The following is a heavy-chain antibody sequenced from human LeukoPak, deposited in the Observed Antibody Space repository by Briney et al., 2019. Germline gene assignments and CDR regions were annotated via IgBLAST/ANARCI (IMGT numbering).Heavy chain of an antibody. D-gene: IGHD6-13*01. J-gene: IGHJ4*02. V-gene: IGHV3-9*02. CDR2: ISWNSGSI. CDR1: GFTSDDYA. CDR3: AKDYYSSSWYYFDY. Sequence: GGSLRLXCAASGFTSDDYAMHWVRQAPGKGLEWVSGISWNSGSIGYADSVKGRFTISRDNAKNSLYLQMNSLRAEDMALYYCAKDYYSSSWYYFDYWGQGTLVTVSS.